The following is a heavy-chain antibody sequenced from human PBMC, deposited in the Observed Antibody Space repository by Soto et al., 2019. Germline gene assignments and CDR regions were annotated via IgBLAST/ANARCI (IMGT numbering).Heavy chain of an antibody. CDR3: ARSGYLPFDY. J-gene: IGHJ4*02. V-gene: IGHV3-30-3*01. CDR2: ISYDGSNK. CDR1: GFTFSSYA. D-gene: IGHD5-12*01. Sequence: LRLSCAASGFTFSSYAMNWVRQAPGKGLEWVAVISYDGSNKYYADSVKGRFTISRDNSKNTLYLQMNSLRAEDTAVYYCARSGYLPFDYWGQGTLVTVSS.